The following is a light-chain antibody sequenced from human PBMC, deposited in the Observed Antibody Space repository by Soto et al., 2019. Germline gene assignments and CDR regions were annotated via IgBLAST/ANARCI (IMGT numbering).Light chain of an antibody. CDR1: SGDIGSYNR. CDR3: SSYINITTRPGV. Sequence: QSVLTQPASVSGSPGQSITISCTGTSGDIGSYNRVSWYQQHPGKAPKLIIYEVTDRPSGVSNRFSGSKSGNTDSMNISGLQAEDEAEYYCSSYINITTRPGVFADGTKVTVL. J-gene: IGLJ1*01. CDR2: EVT. V-gene: IGLV2-14*01.